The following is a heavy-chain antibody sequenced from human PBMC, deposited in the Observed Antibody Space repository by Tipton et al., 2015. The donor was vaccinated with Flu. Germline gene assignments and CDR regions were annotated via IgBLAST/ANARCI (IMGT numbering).Heavy chain of an antibody. CDR2: IYPGDSDT. CDR1: GYSFTSYW. Sequence: QLVQSEAEVKKPGESLKISCKGSGYSFTSYWIGWVRQMPGKGLEWMGIIYPGDSDTRYSPSFQGQVTISADKSISTAYLQWSSLKASDPAMYYCARHRAGYGGKDNWFDPWGQGTLVTVSS. J-gene: IGHJ5*02. V-gene: IGHV5-51*01. D-gene: IGHD4-23*01. CDR3: ARHRAGYGGKDNWFDP.